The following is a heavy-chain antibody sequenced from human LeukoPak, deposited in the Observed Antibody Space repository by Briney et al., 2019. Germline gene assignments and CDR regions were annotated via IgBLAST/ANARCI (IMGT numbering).Heavy chain of an antibody. CDR1: GFNVGNNY. V-gene: IGHV3-66*01. D-gene: IGHD1-1*01. CDR3: ARVGHWPDY. Sequence: GGSLRLSCAASGFNVGNNYMSWVRQAPGKGLEWVSVIFAGGTTYYADSVKGRFTISRDNSRNTLYLHMNSLRGEDTAVYYCARVGHWPDYWGQGTLVTVSS. CDR2: IFAGGTT. J-gene: IGHJ4*02.